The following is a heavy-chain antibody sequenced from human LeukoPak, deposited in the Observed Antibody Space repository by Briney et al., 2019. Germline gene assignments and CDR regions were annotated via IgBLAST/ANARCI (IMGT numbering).Heavy chain of an antibody. CDR1: GGSISSSSYY. CDR2: IYYSGST. J-gene: IGHJ4*02. D-gene: IGHD1-26*01. Sequence: SETLSFTCTVSGGSISSSSYYWGWIRQPPGKGLEWIGSIYYSGSTYYNPSLKSRVTISVDTSKNQFSLKLSSVTAADTAVYYCARDECGSYCADYWGQGTLVTVSS. CDR3: ARDECGSYCADY. V-gene: IGHV4-39*07.